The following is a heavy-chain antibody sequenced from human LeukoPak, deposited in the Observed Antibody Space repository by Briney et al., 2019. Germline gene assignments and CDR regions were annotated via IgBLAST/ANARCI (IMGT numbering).Heavy chain of an antibody. J-gene: IGHJ4*02. CDR3: ASFYGSGFSFDY. CDR2: IYHNGST. V-gene: IGHV4-38-2*02. D-gene: IGHD3-10*01. Sequence: SETLSLTCTVSGYSISSGYDWGWIRQPPGKGLEWIGSIYHNGSTYYNPSLRSRVTISVDTSKNQFSLKLSSVTAADTAVYFCASFYGSGFSFDYWGQGTLVTVSS. CDR1: GYSISSGYD.